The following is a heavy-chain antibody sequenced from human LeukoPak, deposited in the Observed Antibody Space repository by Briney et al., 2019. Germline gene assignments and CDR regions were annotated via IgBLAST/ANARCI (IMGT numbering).Heavy chain of an antibody. Sequence: GASVKVSCKASGYTFSDYAIHWVRQAPGQRLEWMGWIDAGNGNTRHSQKFQGRVTITRDTSTSTAYIELRSLRSEDTAMYYCARGSTSDWPLDHWGQETLVTISS. CDR3: ARGSTSDWPLDH. D-gene: IGHD2-2*01. J-gene: IGHJ4*02. CDR1: GYTFSDYA. CDR2: IDAGNGNT. V-gene: IGHV1-3*01.